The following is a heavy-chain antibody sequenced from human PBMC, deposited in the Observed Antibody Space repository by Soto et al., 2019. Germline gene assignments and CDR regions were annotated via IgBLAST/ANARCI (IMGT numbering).Heavy chain of an antibody. CDR3: VYMPPQQWVSFSV. J-gene: IGHJ3*01. CDR1: GFSLSTTSVG. CDR2: IYWDGDK. D-gene: IGHD6-19*01. V-gene: IGHV2-5*04. Sequence: QIILKESGPTLVKPTQTLTLTCNFSGFSLSTTSVGVGWIRQPPGKALEWLALIYWDGDKRYSPSQKRRLTITKDTSKNQVVLIMTNMDPVDTGTYYCVYMPPQQWVSFSVWGQGTMVIVSS.